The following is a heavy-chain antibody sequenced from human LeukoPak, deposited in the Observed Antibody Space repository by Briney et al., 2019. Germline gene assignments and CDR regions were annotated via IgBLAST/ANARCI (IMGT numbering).Heavy chain of an antibody. V-gene: IGHV4-30-2*01. CDR3: ARSMPFGEYWFDP. D-gene: IGHD3-10*01. J-gene: IGHJ5*02. CDR1: GGSISSGGYS. CDR2: IYHSGST. Sequence: SQTLSLTCAVSGGSISSGGYSWSWIRQPPGKGLEWIGYIYHSGSTNYNPSLKSRVTISVDRSNTQFSLKLTSVTAADTAVYYCARSMPFGEYWFDPWGQGTLVTVSS.